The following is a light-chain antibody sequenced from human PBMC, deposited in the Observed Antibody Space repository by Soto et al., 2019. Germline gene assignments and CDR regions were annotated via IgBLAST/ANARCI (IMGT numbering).Light chain of an antibody. Sequence: QYVLTQPASVSGSPGQSITISCTGTSSDVGGYNYVSWYQQHPGKAPKLMIYDVSNRPSGVSNRFSGSKSGNTASLTISGLQAEDGADYYCSSFTSSSTLVFGGGTKLTVL. CDR2: DVS. J-gene: IGLJ2*01. V-gene: IGLV2-14*01. CDR3: SSFTSSSTLV. CDR1: SSDVGGYNY.